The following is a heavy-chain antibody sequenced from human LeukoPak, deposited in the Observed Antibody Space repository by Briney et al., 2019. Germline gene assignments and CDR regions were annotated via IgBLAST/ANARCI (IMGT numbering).Heavy chain of an antibody. CDR1: GGSISSSSYY. D-gene: IGHD6-19*01. J-gene: IGHJ4*02. CDR3: ARHGYSSGPYYFDY. V-gene: IGHV4-39*01. Sequence: VKASETLSLTCTVSGGSISSSSYYWAWIRQPPGKGLEWIGTIYYSGSFYYSPSLQSRVTISVDTSKNQFSLKLSSVTAADTAVYYCARHGYSSGPYYFDYWGQGTLVTVSS. CDR2: IYYSGSF.